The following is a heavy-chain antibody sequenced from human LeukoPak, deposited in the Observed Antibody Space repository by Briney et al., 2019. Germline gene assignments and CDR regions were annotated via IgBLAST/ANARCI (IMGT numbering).Heavy chain of an antibody. CDR1: GFTFSDYP. V-gene: IGHV3-23*01. J-gene: IGHJ1*01. Sequence: GGSLRLSCGAFGFTFSDYPMTWVRQAPGKGLEWVSLISESGDKTYYADSVKGRFSISRDNSKNTLSLQMNGLTVEDTAIYYCATETKVGTKPMASFKDWGQGTLVTVSS. CDR2: ISESGDKT. D-gene: IGHD1-26*01. CDR3: ATETKVGTKPMASFKD.